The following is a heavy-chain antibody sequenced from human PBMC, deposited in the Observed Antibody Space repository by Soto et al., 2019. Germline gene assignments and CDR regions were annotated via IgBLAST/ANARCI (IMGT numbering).Heavy chain of an antibody. D-gene: IGHD3-10*01. CDR3: ARHYITMVRGVIIPGEGYYDGMDV. CDR1: GGTFSSYA. Sequence: QVQLVQSGAEVKKPGSSVKVSCKASGGTFSSYAISWVRQAPGQGLEWMGGIIPIFGTANYAQKFQGRVTITADESTSTDNMELSSLRSEDTAVYYCARHYITMVRGVIIPGEGYYDGMDVWGQGTTVTVSS. V-gene: IGHV1-69*01. CDR2: IIPIFGTA. J-gene: IGHJ6*02.